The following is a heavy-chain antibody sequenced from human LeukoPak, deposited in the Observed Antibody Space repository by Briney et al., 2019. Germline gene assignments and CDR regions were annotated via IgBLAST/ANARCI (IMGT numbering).Heavy chain of an antibody. J-gene: IGHJ3*02. Sequence: HPGGSLRLSCAASGFTFSNYGMHWVRQAPGKGLEWVAVIWYDGSNKYYADSVKGRFTISRDNSKNTLYLQMNSLRAEDTAVYYCAREYSSSWYGWGNDAFDIWGQGTMVTVSS. CDR1: GFTFSNYG. CDR2: IWYDGSNK. D-gene: IGHD6-13*01. V-gene: IGHV3-33*01. CDR3: AREYSSSWYGWGNDAFDI.